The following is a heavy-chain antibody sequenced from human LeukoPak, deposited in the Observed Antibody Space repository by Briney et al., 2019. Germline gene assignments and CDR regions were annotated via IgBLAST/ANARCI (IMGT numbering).Heavy chain of an antibody. V-gene: IGHV3-74*01. Sequence: QPGGSLRLSCAASGFSFDEYAMHWVRQAPGKGLVWVSRIKNDGSSTSYADSVKGRFIISRDNAKNSLYLQMNSLRAEDTAVYYCARGRKLLTIWGHGTMVTVSS. D-gene: IGHD1-26*01. J-gene: IGHJ3*02. CDR3: ARGRKLLTI. CDR1: GFSFDEYA. CDR2: IKNDGSST.